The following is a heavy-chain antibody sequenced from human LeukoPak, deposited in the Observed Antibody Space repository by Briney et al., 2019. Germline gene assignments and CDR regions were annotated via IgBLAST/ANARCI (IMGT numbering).Heavy chain of an antibody. CDR1: GFTFSSYG. V-gene: IGHV3-30*02. D-gene: IGHD1-7*01. CDR2: IRYDGSNK. Sequence: GGSLRLSCAASGFTFSSYGMHWVRQAPGKGLEWVAFIRYDGSNKYYADSVKGRFTISRDNSKNTLYLQMNSLRAEDTAVYYCAREGSGNWNYEDWFDPWGQGTLVTVSS. J-gene: IGHJ5*02. CDR3: AREGSGNWNYEDWFDP.